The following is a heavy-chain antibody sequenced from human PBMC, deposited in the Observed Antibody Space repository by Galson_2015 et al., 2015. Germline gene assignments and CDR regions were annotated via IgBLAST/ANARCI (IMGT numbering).Heavy chain of an antibody. CDR1: GGSISSSSYY. CDR3: ARHYIDGYNDFDY. CDR2: IYYSGST. D-gene: IGHD5-24*01. Sequence: SETLSLTCTVSGGSISSSSYYWGWIRQPPGKGLEWIGSIYYSGSTYYNPSLKSQVTISLDKSKNQFSLKLSSVTAADTAVYYCARHYIDGYNDFDYWGQGSLVTVSS. J-gene: IGHJ4*02. V-gene: IGHV4-39*01.